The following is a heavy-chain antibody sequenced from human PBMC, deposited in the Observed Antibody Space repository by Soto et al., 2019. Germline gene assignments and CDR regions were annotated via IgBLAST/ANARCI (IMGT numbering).Heavy chain of an antibody. J-gene: IGHJ5*02. CDR3: ARARKGEQQLVRAWFDP. CDR2: IYHSGST. V-gene: IGHV4-4*02. CDR1: GGSISSSNW. D-gene: IGHD6-13*01. Sequence: SETLSLTCAVSGGSISSSNWWSWVRQPPGKGLEWIGEIYHSGSTNYNPSLKSRVTISVDKSKNQFSLKLSSVTAADTAVYYCARARKGEQQLVRAWFDPWGQGTLVTVSS.